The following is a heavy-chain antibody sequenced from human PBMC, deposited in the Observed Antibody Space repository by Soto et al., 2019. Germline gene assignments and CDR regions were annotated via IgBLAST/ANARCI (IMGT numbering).Heavy chain of an antibody. J-gene: IGHJ4*02. V-gene: IGHV1-18*01. CDR3: ARYGDYDGY. CDR1: VSGLPGAV. CDR2: ISAYNGNT. Sequence: ASVPRARQGAVSGLPGAVISWVRQAPGQGLEWMGWISAYNGNTNYAQKLQGRVTMTTDTSTSTAYMELRSLRSDDTAVYYCARYGDYDGYWGQGTLVTVSS. D-gene: IGHD4-17*01.